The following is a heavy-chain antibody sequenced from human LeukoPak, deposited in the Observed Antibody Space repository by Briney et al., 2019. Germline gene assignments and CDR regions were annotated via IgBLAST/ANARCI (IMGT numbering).Heavy chain of an antibody. V-gene: IGHV4-34*01. J-gene: IGHJ4*02. Sequence: NPSETLSLTCAVYGGSFSGYYWSWIRQPPGKGLEWIGEINHIGSTNYNPSLKSRVTISIDTFKNQFSLKLSSVTAADTAVYYCASTYNGFWSGYSDGSYLTYWGQGTLVTVSS. CDR3: ASTYNGFWSGYSDGSYLTY. CDR1: GGSFSGYY. CDR2: INHIGST. D-gene: IGHD3-3*01.